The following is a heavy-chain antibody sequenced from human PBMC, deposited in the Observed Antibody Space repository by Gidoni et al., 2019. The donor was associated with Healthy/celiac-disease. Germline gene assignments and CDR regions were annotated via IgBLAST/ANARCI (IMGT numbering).Heavy chain of an antibody. D-gene: IGHD6-19*01. J-gene: IGHJ4*02. CDR3: ARASSGWQPIDY. V-gene: IGHV4-59*01. CDR2: IYYSGST. Sequence: QVQLQESGPGLVKPSETLSLTCTVSGGSISSYYWSWIRQPPGKGLEWIGYIYYSGSTNYNPSLKSRVTISVDTSKNQFSLKLSSVTAADTAVYYCARASSGWQPIDYWGQGTLVTVSS. CDR1: GGSISSYY.